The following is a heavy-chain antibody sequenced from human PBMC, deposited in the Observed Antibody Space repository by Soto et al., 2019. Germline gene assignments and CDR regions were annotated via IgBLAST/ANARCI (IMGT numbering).Heavy chain of an antibody. CDR1: GFTFSSYA. CDR2: ISGSGGST. D-gene: IGHD3-16*01. Sequence: PGGSLRLSCAASGFTFSSYAMSWVRQAPGKGLEWVSAISGSGGSTYYADSVKGRFTISRDNSKNTLYLQMNSLRAEDTAVYYCAKDSYPLMITFGPDAFDIWGQGTMVTVSS. V-gene: IGHV3-23*01. J-gene: IGHJ3*02. CDR3: AKDSYPLMITFGPDAFDI.